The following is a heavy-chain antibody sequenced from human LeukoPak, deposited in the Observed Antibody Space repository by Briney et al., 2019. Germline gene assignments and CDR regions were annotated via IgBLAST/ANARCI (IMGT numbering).Heavy chain of an antibody. J-gene: IGHJ4*02. CDR3: ARHDFWSGYYTFDY. Sequence: SQTLSLTCAVSGGSISSGGYSWSWIRQPPGKGLEWIGYIYHSGSTYYNPSLKSRVTISVDTSKNQFSLKLSSVTAADTAVYYCARHDFWSGYYTFDYWGQGTLVTVSS. CDR2: IYHSGST. D-gene: IGHD3-3*01. V-gene: IGHV4-30-2*01. CDR1: GGSISSGGYS.